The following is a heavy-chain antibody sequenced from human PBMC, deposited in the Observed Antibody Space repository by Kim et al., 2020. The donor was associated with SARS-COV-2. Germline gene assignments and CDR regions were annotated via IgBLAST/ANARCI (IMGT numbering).Heavy chain of an antibody. D-gene: IGHD3-22*01. Sequence: GGSLRLSCAASGFTVSNCGMHWVRQAPGKGLEWVAVITHDGNNKHYVDSVKGRFTISRDISKNTLSLQMNSLRAEDTAVYYCVKEASSGYYRTSDYWGQGTLVTVSS. CDR3: VKEASSGYYRTSDY. CDR1: GFTVSNCG. CDR2: ITHDGNNK. J-gene: IGHJ4*02. V-gene: IGHV3-30*18.